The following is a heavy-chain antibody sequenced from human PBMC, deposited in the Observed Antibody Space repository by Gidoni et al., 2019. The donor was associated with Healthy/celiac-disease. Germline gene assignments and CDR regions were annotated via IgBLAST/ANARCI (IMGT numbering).Heavy chain of an antibody. CDR3: ARVVGVDFWSGYSAN. V-gene: IGHV3-48*03. Sequence: EVQLVESGGGLVQPGGSLRLSCAASGFTFSSYEMNWVRQAPGKGLEWVSYISSSGSTIYYADSVKGRFTISRDNAKNSLYLQMNSLRAEDAAVYYCARVVGVDFWSGYSANWGQGTLVTVSS. CDR2: ISSSGSTI. D-gene: IGHD3-3*01. J-gene: IGHJ4*02. CDR1: GFTFSSYE.